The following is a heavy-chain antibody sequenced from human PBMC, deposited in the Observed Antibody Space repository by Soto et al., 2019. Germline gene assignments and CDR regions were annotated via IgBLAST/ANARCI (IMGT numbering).Heavy chain of an antibody. Sequence: PSETLSLTCTVSGGSISSYYWSWIRQPPGKGLEWIGYIYYSGSTNYNPSLKSRVTISVDTSKNQFSLKLSSVTAADTAVYYCARDRLGSSTYYYYYYMDVSGKGTTVTVSS. J-gene: IGHJ6*03. D-gene: IGHD6-13*01. CDR2: IYYSGST. CDR3: ARDRLGSSTYYYYYYMDV. CDR1: GGSISSYY. V-gene: IGHV4-59*01.